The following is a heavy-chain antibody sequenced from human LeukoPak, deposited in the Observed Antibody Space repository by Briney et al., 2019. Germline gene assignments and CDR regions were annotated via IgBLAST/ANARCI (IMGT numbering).Heavy chain of an antibody. D-gene: IGHD5-24*01. CDR2: IYTSGSI. J-gene: IGHJ2*01. CDR3: ARHVSAYNPHWYFDL. CDR1: GDSLSDNY. Sequence: SETLSLTCTVSGDSLSDNYWSWIRQPAGEGLEWIGRIYTSGSINYNPSLKSRVSMSIDTSKNQLSLNLRSLTAADTAVYYCARHVSAYNPHWYFDLWGRGTLVTVSS. V-gene: IGHV4-4*07.